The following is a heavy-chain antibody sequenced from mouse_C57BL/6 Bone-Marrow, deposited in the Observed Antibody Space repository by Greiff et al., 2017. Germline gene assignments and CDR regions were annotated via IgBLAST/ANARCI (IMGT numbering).Heavy chain of an antibody. J-gene: IGHJ4*01. CDR3: ARAWCYYGYAMDY. V-gene: IGHV1-18*01. CDR2: INPNNGGT. D-gene: IGHD1-1*01. Sequence: VQLKQSGPELVKPGASVKIPCKASGYTFTDYNMDWVKQSHGKSLEWIGDINPNNGGTSYNQKFKGKATLTVDKSSSTAYMELRSLTSEDTAVYYCARAWCYYGYAMDYWGQGTSVTVSS. CDR1: GYTFTDYN.